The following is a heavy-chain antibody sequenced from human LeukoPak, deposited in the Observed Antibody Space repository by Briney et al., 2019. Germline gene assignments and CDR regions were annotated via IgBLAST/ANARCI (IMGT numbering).Heavy chain of an antibody. CDR2: INHSGST. D-gene: IGHD3-10*01. V-gene: IGHV4-34*01. CDR1: GGSFSGYY. CDR3: ATGIRGVSEYYFDY. Sequence: SETLSLTCAVYGGSFSGYYWSWIRQPPGKGLEWIGEINHSGSTNYNPSLKSRVTISVDTSKNQLSLKLSSVTAADTAVYYCATGIRGVSEYYFDYWAQGTLVTVSS. J-gene: IGHJ4*02.